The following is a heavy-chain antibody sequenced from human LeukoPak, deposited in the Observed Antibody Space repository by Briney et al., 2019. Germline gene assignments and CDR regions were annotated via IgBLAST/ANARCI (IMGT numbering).Heavy chain of an antibody. CDR3: AKAHSLCSSISCYFDF. V-gene: IGHV3-23*01. D-gene: IGHD2-2*01. CDR1: GFTFTSYA. Sequence: GGSLRLSCAASGFTFTSYAMTWVRHAPGKGLEWVSSISASGPSTYYAGSVKGRFTISRDNSKNTLYLQMNSLRAEDTAVYYCAKAHSLCSSISCYFDFWGLGTLVTVSS. CDR2: ISASGPST. J-gene: IGHJ4*02.